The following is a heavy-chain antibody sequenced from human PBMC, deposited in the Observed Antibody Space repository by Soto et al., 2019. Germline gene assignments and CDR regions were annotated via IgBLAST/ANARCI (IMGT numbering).Heavy chain of an antibody. CDR3: GGRTVLEWLS. D-gene: IGHD3-3*01. CDR2: IRSKIDGGII. Sequence: EVQLVESGGGLVKPGGSLRLSCAASGFDFSGAWMNWVRQAPGKGLEWVGRIRSKIDGGIIEYAASVKGRYAISRDDSKNMLYLQMNSLKTEDTAVYYCGGRTVLEWLSWGQGTLVTVSS. CDR1: GFDFSGAW. J-gene: IGHJ5*02. V-gene: IGHV3-15*07.